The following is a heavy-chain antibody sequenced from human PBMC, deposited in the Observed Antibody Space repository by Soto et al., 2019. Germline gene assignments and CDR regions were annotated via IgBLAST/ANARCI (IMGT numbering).Heavy chain of an antibody. CDR1: GGSISSGGYY. Sequence: SETLSLTCTVSGGSISSGGYYWSWIRQHPGKGLEWIGYIYYSGSTYYNPSLKSRVTISVDTSKNQFSLKLSSVTAADTAVYYCAADPLYGDYVSGLELFDYWGQGTLVTVSS. CDR3: AADPLYGDYVSGLELFDY. D-gene: IGHD4-17*01. CDR2: IYYSGST. J-gene: IGHJ4*02. V-gene: IGHV4-31*03.